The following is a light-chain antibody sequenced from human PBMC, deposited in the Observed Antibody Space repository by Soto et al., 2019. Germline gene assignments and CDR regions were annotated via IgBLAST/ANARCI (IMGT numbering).Light chain of an antibody. CDR2: AAS. J-gene: IGKJ1*01. CDR1: QSISRY. CDR3: QQSYSFWT. V-gene: IGKV1-39*01. Sequence: DIQMTQSPSSLSASVGDRVTITCRASQSISRYLNWYQHKPGKAPNLLIYAASSLQSGVPSRFSGSGSGTDFTLTISGLQPEAFATYYCQQSYSFWTFGQGTKVEIK.